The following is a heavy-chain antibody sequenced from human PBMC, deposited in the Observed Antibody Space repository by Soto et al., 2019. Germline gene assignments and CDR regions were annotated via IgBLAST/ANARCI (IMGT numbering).Heavy chain of an antibody. CDR2: IIPIFGTA. D-gene: IGHD3-16*01. J-gene: IGHJ6*02. CDR3: ARDPRGGHYYYGMDV. Sequence: GASVKVSCTASGGTFSSYAISWVRQAPGQGLEWMGGIIPIFGTANYAQKFQGRVTITADESTSTAYMELSSLRSEDTAVYYCARDPRGGHYYYGMDVWGQGTTVTVSS. V-gene: IGHV1-69*13. CDR1: GGTFSSYA.